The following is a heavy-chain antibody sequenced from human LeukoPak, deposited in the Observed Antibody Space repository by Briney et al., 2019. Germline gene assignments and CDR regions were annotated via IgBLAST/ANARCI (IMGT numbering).Heavy chain of an antibody. J-gene: IGHJ4*02. CDR1: GFTFSSYA. CDR3: AKGGKWDVTPFDY. CDR2: ITKSGSST. D-gene: IGHD1-26*01. Sequence: GGSLRLSCAASGFTFSSYAMTWVRQAPGKGLEWVSAITKSGSSTYYADSVKGRFTISRDNSKNTLYLQVNSLRAEDTAVYYCAKGGKWDVTPFDYWGQGTLVTVSS. V-gene: IGHV3-23*01.